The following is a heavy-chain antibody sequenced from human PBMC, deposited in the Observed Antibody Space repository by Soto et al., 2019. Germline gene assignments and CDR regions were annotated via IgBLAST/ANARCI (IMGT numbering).Heavy chain of an antibody. V-gene: IGHV3-7*03. Sequence: DVQLEESGGGLVQPGASLRLSCEVSGFTLSMYSMTWVRQAPGKGLEWVAKIPQEGSDGHYVDSVKGRFTISRDNAKNSVYLQMNSLRAEDPAVYYCARDQLILPAHDFFYGSDVWGQGAKVTVSS. CDR1: GFTLSMYS. J-gene: IGHJ6*02. CDR3: ARDQLILPAHDFFYGSDV. D-gene: IGHD2-21*02. CDR2: IPQEGSDG.